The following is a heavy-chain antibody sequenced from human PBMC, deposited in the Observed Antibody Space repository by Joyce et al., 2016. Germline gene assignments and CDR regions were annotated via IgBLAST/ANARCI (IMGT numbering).Heavy chain of an antibody. V-gene: IGHV3-21*01. CDR3: ARLRCGNCYEDY. D-gene: IGHD2-21*02. CDR1: GFTFSSYS. CDR2: ISGTSTYL. Sequence: EVQLVESGGGLVKPGGSLRLSCAASGFTFSSYSMNWVRQTPGKVLGWVYSISGTSTYLYYADSVKGRFTISRDNAKNSLYLQMNSLRAEDTAVYYCARLRCGNCYEDYWGQGTLVTVSS. J-gene: IGHJ4*02.